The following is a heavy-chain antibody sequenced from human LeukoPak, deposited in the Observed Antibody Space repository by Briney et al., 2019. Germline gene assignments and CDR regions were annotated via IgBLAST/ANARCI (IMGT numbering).Heavy chain of an antibody. CDR2: VSGSGGST. CDR1: GFTFNSYT. Sequence: GGSLRLSCAASGFTFNSYTMSWVRQVPGKGLEWVSAVSGSGGSTYYADSVKGRFTISRDHSKNTLYLQMKSLRAEDTAMYYCARDANYGDSGLDYWGQGTLVTVSS. J-gene: IGHJ4*02. D-gene: IGHD4-17*01. CDR3: ARDANYGDSGLDY. V-gene: IGHV3-23*01.